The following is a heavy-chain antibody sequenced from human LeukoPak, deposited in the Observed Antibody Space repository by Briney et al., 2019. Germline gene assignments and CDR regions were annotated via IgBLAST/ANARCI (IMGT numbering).Heavy chain of an antibody. Sequence: PSETLSLTCTVSGDSISSSSYYWGWIRQPPGKGLEWIGSIYYSGRTYYNPSLKSRVTISVDTSKNQFSLKLSSVTAADTAVYYCARAELELPRNPGTISRYYFDYWGQGTLVTVSS. D-gene: IGHD1-7*01. CDR1: GDSISSSSYY. CDR3: ARAELELPRNPGTISRYYFDY. CDR2: IYYSGRT. V-gene: IGHV4-39*01. J-gene: IGHJ4*02.